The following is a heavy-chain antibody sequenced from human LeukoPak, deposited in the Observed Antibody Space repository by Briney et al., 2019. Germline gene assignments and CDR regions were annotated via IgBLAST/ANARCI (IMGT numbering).Heavy chain of an antibody. J-gene: IGHJ4*02. CDR3: ARHEGGYDSNFDY. D-gene: IGHD5-12*01. Sequence: SETLSLTCTVSGGSISSYYWSWIRQPPGKGLKWIGYIYTSGSTNYNPSLKSRVTISVDTSKNQFSLKLSSVTAADTAVYYCARHEGGYDSNFDYWGQGTLVTVSS. CDR2: IYTSGST. CDR1: GGSISSYY. V-gene: IGHV4-4*09.